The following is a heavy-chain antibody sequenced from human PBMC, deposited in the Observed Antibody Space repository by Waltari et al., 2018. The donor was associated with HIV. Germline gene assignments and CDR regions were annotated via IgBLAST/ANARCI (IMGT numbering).Heavy chain of an antibody. CDR3: ARDPLWRGGNRGQSPH. CDR2: INSGGTQ. CDR1: GFARIPNN. Sequence: EVQLVDSGGGLVHPGGSLTVSCAASGFARIPNNITWVRQAPGKGLDRVSIINSGGTQHYADFVKGRFTISRDNSKNTLDRQMSSLRAEDTAVYSCARDPLWRGGNRGQSPHWGQGALVTVSS. D-gene: IGHD3-10*01. V-gene: IGHV3-66*01. J-gene: IGHJ4*02.